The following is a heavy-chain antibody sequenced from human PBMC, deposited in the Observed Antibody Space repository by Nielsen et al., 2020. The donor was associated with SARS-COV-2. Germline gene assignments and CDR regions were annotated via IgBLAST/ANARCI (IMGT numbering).Heavy chain of an antibody. Sequence: SVQVSCKASDYSFTTFGIHWVRQTPGQGLEWMGWISTHNGHTAYAQNLQGRVTMTTDTSTSTAYVELRSLSSDDTAVYYCARGGDTSLVPYFNGLDVWGQGTTVTVSS. CDR1: DYSFTTFG. CDR2: ISTHNGHT. CDR3: ARGGDTSLVPYFNGLDV. V-gene: IGHV1-18*01. J-gene: IGHJ6*02. D-gene: IGHD5-18*01.